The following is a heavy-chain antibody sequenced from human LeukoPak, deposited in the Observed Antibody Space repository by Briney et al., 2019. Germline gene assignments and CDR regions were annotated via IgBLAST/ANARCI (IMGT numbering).Heavy chain of an antibody. CDR1: GFTFTNNF. Sequence: GGSLRLSCAASGFTFTNNFMSWVRQVPGKGLEWVANIKQDGSETTYADSVRGRFTIFRDNAKDSVYLQMNSLRAEDTAVHYCARVPSWKGYMDVWGKGTTVTVSS. V-gene: IGHV3-7*03. CDR2: IKQDGSET. CDR3: ARVPSWKGYMDV. D-gene: IGHD1-1*01. J-gene: IGHJ6*03.